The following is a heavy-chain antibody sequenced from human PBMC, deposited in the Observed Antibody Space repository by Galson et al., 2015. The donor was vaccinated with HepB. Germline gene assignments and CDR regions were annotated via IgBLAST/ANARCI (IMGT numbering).Heavy chain of an antibody. V-gene: IGHV3-23*01. Sequence: SLRLSCAAAGLTFSSYGMNWVRQAPGKGLEWVSAISGSGGSTYYADSVKGRFTISRDNSKNTLYLQMNSLRAEDTAVYYCAKDQIVHVGEMDVWGQGTTVTVSS. CDR3: AKDQIVHVGEMDV. CDR1: GLTFSSYG. D-gene: IGHD2-15*01. CDR2: ISGSGGST. J-gene: IGHJ6*02.